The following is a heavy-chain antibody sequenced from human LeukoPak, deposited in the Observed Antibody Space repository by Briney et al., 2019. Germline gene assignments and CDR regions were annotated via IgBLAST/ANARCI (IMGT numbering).Heavy chain of an antibody. J-gene: IGHJ4*02. CDR1: GGSFSGYY. Sequence: SETLSLTCAVYGGSFSGYYWSWIPQPPGKVLEWIGEINHSGSTNYNPPLKSRVSISVDTSKNQFSLKLSSVTAADTAVYYCARQQPGVARSSSWYLVGSNYFGYWGQGTLVTVSS. V-gene: IGHV4-34*01. CDR2: INHSGST. CDR3: ARQQPGVARSSSWYLVGSNYFGY. D-gene: IGHD6-13*01.